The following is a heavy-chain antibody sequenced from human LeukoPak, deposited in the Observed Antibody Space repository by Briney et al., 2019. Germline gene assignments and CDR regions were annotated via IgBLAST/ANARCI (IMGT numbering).Heavy chain of an antibody. V-gene: IGHV3-30-3*01. CDR3: ARGSSRTRSFNY. J-gene: IGHJ4*02. CDR1: GFTFSSYA. D-gene: IGHD1-26*01. Sequence: GGSLRLSCAASGFTFSSYAMHWVRQAPGKGLEWVAVISYDGSNKYYADSVKGRFTISRDNSKNTLYLQMNSLRAEDTAVYYCARGSSRTRSFNYGGQGTLVTVPS. CDR2: ISYDGSNK.